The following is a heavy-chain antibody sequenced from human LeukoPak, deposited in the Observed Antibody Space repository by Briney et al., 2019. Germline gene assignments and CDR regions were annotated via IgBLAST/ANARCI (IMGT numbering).Heavy chain of an antibody. Sequence: GGSLRLSCAASGFTVSSNYMSWVRQAPGKGLEWVSVIYSGGSTYYADSVKGRFTISRDNSKNTLYLQMNSLRAEDTAVYYCARDQGYYDILTGYYMGNYFDYWGQGTLVTVSS. CDR3: ARDQGYYDILTGYYMGNYFDY. V-gene: IGHV3-66*01. J-gene: IGHJ4*02. D-gene: IGHD3-9*01. CDR2: IYSGGST. CDR1: GFTVSSNY.